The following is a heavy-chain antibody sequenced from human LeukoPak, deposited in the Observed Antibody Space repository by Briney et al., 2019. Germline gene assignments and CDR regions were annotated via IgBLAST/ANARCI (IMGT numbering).Heavy chain of an antibody. CDR1: GGSFSGYY. Sequence: PSETLSLTCAVYGGSFSGYYWGWIRQPPGKGLEWIGSIYHSGSTYYNPSLKSRVTISVDTSKNQFSLKLSSVTAADTAVYYCARTIVVVTATNDAFDIWGQGTMVTVSS. CDR3: ARTIVVVTATNDAFDI. J-gene: IGHJ3*02. CDR2: IYHSGST. V-gene: IGHV4-38-2*01. D-gene: IGHD2-21*02.